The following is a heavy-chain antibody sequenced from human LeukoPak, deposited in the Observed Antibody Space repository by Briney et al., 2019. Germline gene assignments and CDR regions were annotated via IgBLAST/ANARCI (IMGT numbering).Heavy chain of an antibody. D-gene: IGHD2-2*01. V-gene: IGHV4-39*07. Sequence: PSETLSLTCTVSGDSIGSSSYYWGWIRQPPGKGLEWIGSIYYSGNTDYNPSLKSRLTMSIDTSKNQFSLKLSSVTAADTAVYFCARDQEHCSGTSCYPYWYDSWGQGTLVTVSS. CDR3: ARDQEHCSGTSCYPYWYDS. CDR2: IYYSGNT. CDR1: GDSIGSSSYY. J-gene: IGHJ5*01.